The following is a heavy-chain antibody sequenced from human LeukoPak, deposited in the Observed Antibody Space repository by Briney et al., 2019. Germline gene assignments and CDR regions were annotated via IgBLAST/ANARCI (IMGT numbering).Heavy chain of an antibody. CDR2: MNPNSGNT. Sequence: ASVKVSCKASGYTFTSYDINWVRQATGQGLEWMGWMNPNSGNTGYAQKFQGRVTITTDESTSTAYMELSSLRSEDTAVYYCARASSSWHTFDYWGQGTLVTVSS. J-gene: IGHJ4*02. CDR3: ARASSSWHTFDY. D-gene: IGHD6-13*01. V-gene: IGHV1-8*01. CDR1: GYTFTSYD.